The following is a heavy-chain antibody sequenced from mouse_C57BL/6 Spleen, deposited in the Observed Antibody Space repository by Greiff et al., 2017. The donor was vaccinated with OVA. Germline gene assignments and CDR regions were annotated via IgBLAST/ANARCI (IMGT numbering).Heavy chain of an antibody. J-gene: IGHJ3*01. V-gene: IGHV1-82*01. CDR3: ARGSEYGSFAY. D-gene: IGHD1-2*01. CDR2: IYPGDGDT. Sequence: QVQLQQSGPELVKPGASVKISCKASGYAFSSSWMNWVKQRPGQGLEWIGRIYPGDGDTNYNGKFKGKATLTADKSSSTAYMQLRSLTSEDSAVYFCARGSEYGSFAYWGQGTLVTVSA. CDR1: GYAFSSSW.